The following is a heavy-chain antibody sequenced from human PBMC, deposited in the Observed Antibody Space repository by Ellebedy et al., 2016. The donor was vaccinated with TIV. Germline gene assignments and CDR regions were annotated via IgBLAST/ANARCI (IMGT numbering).Heavy chain of an antibody. Sequence: ASVKVSCKASGGTFSSYAISWVRQAPGQGLEWMGGIIPIFGTANYAQKFQGRVTITADESTSTAYMELSSLRSEDTAVYYCARAGSRLLWFGEPNWFDPWGQGTLVTVSS. D-gene: IGHD3-10*01. CDR3: ARAGSRLLWFGEPNWFDP. V-gene: IGHV1-69*13. CDR1: GGTFSSYA. CDR2: IIPIFGTA. J-gene: IGHJ5*02.